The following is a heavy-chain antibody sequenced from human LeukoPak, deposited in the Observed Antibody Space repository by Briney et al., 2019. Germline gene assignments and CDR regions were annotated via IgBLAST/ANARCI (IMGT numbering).Heavy chain of an antibody. V-gene: IGHV1-18*01. D-gene: IGHD6-13*01. J-gene: IGHJ4*02. CDR2: ISAYNGNT. CDR1: GYTFTSYG. Sequence: AASVKVSCKASGYTFTSYGISWVRQAPGQGLEWMGWISAYNGNTNYAQKLQGRVTMTTDTSTSTAYMELRSLRSDDTAVYYCARDLRRSAAGTPLDYWGQGTLVTVSS. CDR3: ARDLRRSAAGTPLDY.